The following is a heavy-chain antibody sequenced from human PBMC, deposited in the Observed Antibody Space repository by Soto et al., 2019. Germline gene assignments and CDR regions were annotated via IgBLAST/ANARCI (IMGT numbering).Heavy chain of an antibody. V-gene: IGHV4-39*07. Sequence: TSETLSLTCTVSGGSISSSSYYWGWIRQPPGKGLEWIGSIYYSGSTYYNPSLKSRVTISVDTSKNQFSLKLSSVTAADTAVYYCARDWWGIANYYGMDVWGQGTTVTVSS. CDR2: IYYSGST. D-gene: IGHD6-13*01. CDR1: GGSISSSSYY. CDR3: ARDWWGIANYYGMDV. J-gene: IGHJ6*02.